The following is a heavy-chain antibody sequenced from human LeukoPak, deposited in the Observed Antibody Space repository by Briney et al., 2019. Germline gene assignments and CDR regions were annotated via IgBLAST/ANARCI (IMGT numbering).Heavy chain of an antibody. CDR3: ARDREDTWGSPGFFDL. CDR2: INPKTGAT. V-gene: IGHV1-2*02. CDR1: GGTFSTYA. Sequence: GASVKVSCKASGGTFSTYAVSWVRQAPGQGLDWMGWINPKTGATKFAEKFHGRVTMTRDGYISTTYMELSRLTSDDTAVYFCARDREDTWGSPGFFDLWGRGTLITVS. D-gene: IGHD3-16*01. J-gene: IGHJ2*01.